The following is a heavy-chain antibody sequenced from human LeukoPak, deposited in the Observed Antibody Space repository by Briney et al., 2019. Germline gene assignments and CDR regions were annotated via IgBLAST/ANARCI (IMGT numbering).Heavy chain of an antibody. J-gene: IGHJ5*02. V-gene: IGHV1-46*04. CDR3: ARDNSVEDSAWWFDP. D-gene: IGHD4-23*01. CDR1: GYTFTSYY. CDR2: INPSGGST. Sequence: VASVKVSCKASGYTFTSYYMHWVRQAPGQGLEWMGIINPSGGSTNYAQKLQGRVTMTRDTSTSTAYMELSSLRSEDTAVYYCARDNSVEDSAWWFDPWGQGTLVTVSS.